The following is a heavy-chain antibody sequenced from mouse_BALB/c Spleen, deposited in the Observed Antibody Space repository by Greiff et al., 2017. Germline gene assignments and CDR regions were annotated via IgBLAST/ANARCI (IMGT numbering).Heavy chain of an antibody. CDR2: INPDSSTI. D-gene: IGHD1-1*01. CDR1: GFDFSRYW. V-gene: IGHV4-1*02. CDR3: ASLSSYLYFDV. J-gene: IGHJ1*01. Sequence: DVQLQESGGGLVQPGGSLKLSCAASGFDFSRYWMSWVRQAPGKGLEWIGEINPDSSTINYTPSLKDKFIISRDNAKNTLYLQMSKVRSEDTALYYCASLSSYLYFDVWGAGTTVTVSS.